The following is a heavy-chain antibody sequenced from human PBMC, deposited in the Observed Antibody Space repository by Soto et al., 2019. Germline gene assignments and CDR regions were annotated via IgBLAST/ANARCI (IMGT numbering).Heavy chain of an antibody. CDR3: ARVGYSYGYDY. CDR2: IYYSGST. Sequence: SETLSLTCTVSGGSINNGDYFWSWFRQPPGKGLEWIGYIYYSGSTSSNPSLRSRITISIDTSKNQFSLNLSSVTAADTAVYYCARVGYSYGYDYWGQGTLVTVS. CDR1: GGSINNGDYF. V-gene: IGHV4-30-4*01. J-gene: IGHJ4*02. D-gene: IGHD5-18*01.